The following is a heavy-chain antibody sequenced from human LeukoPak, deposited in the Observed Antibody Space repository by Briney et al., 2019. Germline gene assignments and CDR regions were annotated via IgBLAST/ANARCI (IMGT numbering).Heavy chain of an antibody. Sequence: ASVKVSCKASGYTFTSYGISWVRQAPGQGLEWMGWINPNSGGTNYAQKFQGKVTMTRDTSISTAYMELSRLRSDDTAVYYCAREGDPGQYWGQGTLVTVSS. CDR3: AREGDPGQY. CDR2: INPNSGGT. J-gene: IGHJ4*02. D-gene: IGHD1-1*01. CDR1: GYTFTSYG. V-gene: IGHV1-2*02.